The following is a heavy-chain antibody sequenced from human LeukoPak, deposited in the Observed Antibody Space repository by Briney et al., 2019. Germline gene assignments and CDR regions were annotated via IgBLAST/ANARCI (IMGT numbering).Heavy chain of an antibody. CDR3: AKVFDRAVAGLHLDAFDI. D-gene: IGHD6-19*01. J-gene: IGHJ3*02. V-gene: IGHV3-23*01. CDR2: ISGSGGST. Sequence: HPGGSLRLSCAASGFTFSSYAMSWVRQAPGKGLEWVSAISGSGGSTYYADSVKGRFTISRDNSKNTLYLQMNSLRAEDTAVYYCAKVFDRAVAGLHLDAFDIWGQGTMVTVSS. CDR1: GFTFSSYA.